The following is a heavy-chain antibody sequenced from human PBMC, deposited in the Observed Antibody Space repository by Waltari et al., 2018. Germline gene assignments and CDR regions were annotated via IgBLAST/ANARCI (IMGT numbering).Heavy chain of an antibody. Sequence: QVQLVQSGAEVKKPGSSVKVSCKASGGTFSSYTISWVRQAPGQGLEWMGRIIPILGIANYAQKFQGRVTITADKSTSTAYMELSSLRSEDTAVYYCARVSRDNWNDGWFDPWGQGTLVTVSS. CDR1: GGTFSSYT. J-gene: IGHJ5*02. V-gene: IGHV1-69*02. CDR2: IIPILGIA. CDR3: ARVSRDNWNDGWFDP. D-gene: IGHD1-1*01.